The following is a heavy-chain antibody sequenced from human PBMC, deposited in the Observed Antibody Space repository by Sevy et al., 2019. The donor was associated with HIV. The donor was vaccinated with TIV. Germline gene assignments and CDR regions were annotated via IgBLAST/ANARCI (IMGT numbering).Heavy chain of an antibody. J-gene: IGHJ3*02. CDR2: ISGPGGTT. Sequence: GGSLRLSCAASGFTFTSYAMSWVRQAPGKGLEWVSSISGPGGTTYYADSVKGGFTISRDNSKNTLYLQMNSLRADDSAVYYCAKGDEPATDYGDYVPNAFDIWGQGTMVTVSS. V-gene: IGHV3-23*01. D-gene: IGHD4-17*01. CDR1: GFTFTSYA. CDR3: AKGDEPATDYGDYVPNAFDI.